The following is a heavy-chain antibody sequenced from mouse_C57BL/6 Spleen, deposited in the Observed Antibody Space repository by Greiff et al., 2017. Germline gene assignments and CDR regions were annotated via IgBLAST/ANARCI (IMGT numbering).Heavy chain of an antibody. V-gene: IGHV1-81*01. J-gene: IGHJ2*01. CDR2: IYPRSGNT. Sequence: QVQLQQSGAELARPGASVKLSCKASGYTFTSYGISWVKQRTGQGLEWIGEIYPRSGNTYYNEKFKGKATLTADKSSSTAYMELRSLTSEDSAVYFCARSGCYYGSREDYFDYWGQGTTLTVSS. CDR3: ARSGCYYGSREDYFDY. CDR1: GYTFTSYG. D-gene: IGHD1-1*01.